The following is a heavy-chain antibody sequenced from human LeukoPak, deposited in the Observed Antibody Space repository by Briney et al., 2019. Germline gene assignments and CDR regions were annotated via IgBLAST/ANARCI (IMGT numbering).Heavy chain of an antibody. CDR1: GFTFSSYG. J-gene: IGHJ4*02. Sequence: PGRSLRLSCAASGFTFSSYGMHWVRQAPGKGLEWVAVISYDGSNKYYADSVKGRFTISRDNSKNTLYLQMNSLRAEDTAVYYCAKDYGMATISLDYCGQGTLVTVSS. V-gene: IGHV3-30*18. CDR2: ISYDGSNK. CDR3: AKDYGMATISLDY. D-gene: IGHD5-24*01.